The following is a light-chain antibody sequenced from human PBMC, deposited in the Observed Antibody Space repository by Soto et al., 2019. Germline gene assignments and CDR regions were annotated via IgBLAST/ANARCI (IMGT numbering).Light chain of an antibody. CDR3: QSYDSSQSGPV. J-gene: IGLJ3*02. CDR1: KLGDKY. Sequence: SYELTQPPSVSVSPGQTASITCSGDKLGDKYACWYQQKPGQSPVLVIYQDSKRPSGVPDRFSGSKSATSASLAITGLQAEDEADYYCQSYDSSQSGPVFGGGTKLTVL. V-gene: IGLV3-1*01. CDR2: QDS.